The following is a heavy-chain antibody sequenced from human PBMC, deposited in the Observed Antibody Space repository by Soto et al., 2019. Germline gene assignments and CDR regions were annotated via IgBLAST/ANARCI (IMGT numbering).Heavy chain of an antibody. Sequence: SETLSLTCTVSGGSISSYYWSWIQQPPGKGLEWIGYIYYSGSTNYNPSLKSRVTISVDTSKNQFSLKLSSVTAADTAVYYCASTGTTSHTPYYFDYWGQGTLVTVSS. J-gene: IGHJ4*02. V-gene: IGHV4-59*08. CDR2: IYYSGST. D-gene: IGHD1-1*01. CDR3: ASTGTTSHTPYYFDY. CDR1: GGSISSYY.